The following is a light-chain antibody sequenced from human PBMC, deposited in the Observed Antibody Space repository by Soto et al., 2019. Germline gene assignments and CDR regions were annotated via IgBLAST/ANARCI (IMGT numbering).Light chain of an antibody. CDR1: SSNIGSNS. V-gene: IGLV1-44*01. CDR3: AAWDDSLNVRYV. Sequence: QSVLTQPPSASGTPGQRVTISCSGSSSNIGSNSVNWYQELPGTAPKLLIYSNNQRPSGVPDRFSGSKSGTSASRAISGLKSGNEFDYYCAAWDDSLNVRYVFEPGTTLTGL. J-gene: IGLJ1*01. CDR2: SNN.